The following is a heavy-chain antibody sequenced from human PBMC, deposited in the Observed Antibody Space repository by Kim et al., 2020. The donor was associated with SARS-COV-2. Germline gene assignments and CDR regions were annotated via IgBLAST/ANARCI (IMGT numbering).Heavy chain of an antibody. J-gene: IGHJ5*02. CDR1: GFTFSNET. CDR2: ISGSGEVI. CDR3: ARGLGSSWFYQ. Sequence: GGSLRLSCAASGFTFSNETMNWVRQAPGKGLEWISYISGSGEVIMYADSAKGRFTISRDNAKRSLYLHMISLRHEDTALYYCARGLGSSWFYQWGQGTLV. D-gene: IGHD2-15*01. V-gene: IGHV3-48*02.